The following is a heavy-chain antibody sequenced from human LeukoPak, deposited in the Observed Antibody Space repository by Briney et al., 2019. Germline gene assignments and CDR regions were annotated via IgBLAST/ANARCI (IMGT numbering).Heavy chain of an antibody. CDR1: GFTFDDYA. CDR2: ISWNSGSI. V-gene: IGHV3-9*01. D-gene: IGHD3-22*01. J-gene: IGHJ4*02. CDR3: AKDMGSSGYYYFDY. Sequence: GGSLRLSCAASGFTFDDYAMHWVRQAPGKGLEWVSGISWNSGSIGYADSVKGRFTISRDNAKNSLYLQMNSLRAEDTALYYCAKDMGSSGYYYFDYWGQGTLVTVSS.